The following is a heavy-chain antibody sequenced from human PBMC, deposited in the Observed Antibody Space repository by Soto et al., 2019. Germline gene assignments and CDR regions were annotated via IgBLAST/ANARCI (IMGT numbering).Heavy chain of an antibody. Sequence: QVQLVQSGAEVKKPGSSVKVSCKASGDTFSKYTISWVRQAPGQGLEWMGRIIPIIAIANYAQKFQGRVTITADKSTSTAYMELSSLRSEDTAVYYCRAGLKNYYYGMDVWGQGTTVTVSS. CDR1: GDTFSKYT. CDR2: IIPIIAIA. CDR3: RAGLKNYYYGMDV. J-gene: IGHJ6*02. V-gene: IGHV1-69*02. D-gene: IGHD3-10*01.